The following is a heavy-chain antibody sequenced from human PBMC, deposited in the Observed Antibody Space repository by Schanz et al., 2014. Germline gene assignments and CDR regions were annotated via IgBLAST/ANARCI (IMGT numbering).Heavy chain of an antibody. D-gene: IGHD6-19*01. CDR2: INPNSGDT. CDR1: GGTFSSYT. J-gene: IGHJ2*01. V-gene: IGHV1-2*04. CDR3: ARLSVAGRPHVNYWYFDL. Sequence: QVQLVQSEAEVKKPGSSVKVSCKASGGTFSSYTISWVRQAPGQGLEWMGWINPNSGDTNYAQKFQGWVTMTRDTSISTAYMEVSRLKSDDTAVYYCARLSVAGRPHVNYWYFDLWGRGTLVTDSS.